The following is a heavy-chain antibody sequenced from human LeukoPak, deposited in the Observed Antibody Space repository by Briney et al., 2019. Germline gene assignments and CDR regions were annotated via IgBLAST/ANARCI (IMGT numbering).Heavy chain of an antibody. CDR2: IYTSGST. CDR3: ARTSTSGWYFDL. CDR1: GGSISSYY. Sequence: SETLSLTCTVSGGSISSYYWSWIRQPAGKGLEWIGRIYTSGSTNYNPSLKSRVTMSVDTSKNQFSLKLSSLTAADTAVYYCARTSTSGWYFDLWGRGTLVTVSS. D-gene: IGHD3-16*01. J-gene: IGHJ2*01. V-gene: IGHV4-4*07.